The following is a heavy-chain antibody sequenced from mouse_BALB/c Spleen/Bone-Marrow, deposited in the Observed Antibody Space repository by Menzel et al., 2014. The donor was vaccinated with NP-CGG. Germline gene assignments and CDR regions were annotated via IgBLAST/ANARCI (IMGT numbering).Heavy chain of an antibody. D-gene: IGHD3-1*01. V-gene: IGHV5-9-3*01. Sequence: DVKLQESGGGLVKPGGSLKLPCTTSGFTFSSYAMSWVRQTPEKRLEWVAVISSGGSDTYYPDSVKGRFTVSRDNAKNTLYLQMSSLRSEDTALYYCARRSDLRASMDYWGQGTSVTVSS. J-gene: IGHJ4*01. CDR1: GFTFSSYA. CDR3: ARRSDLRASMDY. CDR2: ISSGGSDT.